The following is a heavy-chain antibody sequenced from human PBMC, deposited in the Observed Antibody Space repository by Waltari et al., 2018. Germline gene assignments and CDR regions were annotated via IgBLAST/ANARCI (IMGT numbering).Heavy chain of an antibody. Sequence: QVQLVESGGGVVQPGRSLRLSCAASGFTFSSYGMHWVRQAPGKGLEWVAVISYDGSNKYYADSVKGRFTISRDNSKNTLYLQMNSLRAEDTAVYYCAKSPRQQLVRYYYYMDVWGKGTTVTVSS. J-gene: IGHJ6*03. D-gene: IGHD6-13*01. CDR1: GFTFSSYG. V-gene: IGHV3-30*18. CDR2: ISYDGSNK. CDR3: AKSPRQQLVRYYYYMDV.